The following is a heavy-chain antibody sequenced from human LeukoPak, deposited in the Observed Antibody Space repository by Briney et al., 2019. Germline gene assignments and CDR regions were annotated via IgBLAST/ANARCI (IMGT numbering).Heavy chain of an antibody. CDR2: MSGRGVST. Sequence: GGPLDFSCAAPGLPFPNYALSWFRQAPGKGLGWVSGMSGRGVSTYYADSVKGRFTISSDNSKNTLYLQMNSLRAEDTAIYYCAKDCNGGNCYIDYWGQGTLVTVAS. CDR3: AKDCNGGNCYIDY. J-gene: IGHJ4*02. D-gene: IGHD2-15*01. CDR1: GLPFPNYA. V-gene: IGHV3-23*01.